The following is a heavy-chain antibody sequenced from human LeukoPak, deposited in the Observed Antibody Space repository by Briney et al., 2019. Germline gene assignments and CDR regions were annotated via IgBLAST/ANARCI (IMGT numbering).Heavy chain of an antibody. J-gene: IGHJ6*04. CDR2: IKQDGSEK. D-gene: IGHD3-10*02. CDR1: GFTFSSYW. Sequence: GGSLRLSCEASGFTFSSYWMSWVRQAPGKGLEWVANIKQDGSEKYYVDSVKGRFTISRDNAKNSLYLQMNSLRAEDTAVYYCAELGITMIGGVWGKGTTVTMSS. V-gene: IGHV3-7*01. CDR3: AELGITMIGGV.